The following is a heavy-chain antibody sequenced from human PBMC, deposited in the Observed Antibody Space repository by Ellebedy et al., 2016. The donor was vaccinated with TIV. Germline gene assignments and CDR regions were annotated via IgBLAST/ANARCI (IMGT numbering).Heavy chain of an antibody. D-gene: IGHD1-7*01. CDR2: IRSKAYGGTT. Sequence: GGSLRLXXTASGFTFGDYAMSWVRQAPGKGLEWVSFIRSKAYGGTTEYAASVKGRFTISRDDSKSIAYLQMNSLKTEDTALYYCTREAANWNYPYYYYNGMDVWGQGTTVTASS. V-gene: IGHV3-49*04. CDR1: GFTFGDYA. CDR3: TREAANWNYPYYYYNGMDV. J-gene: IGHJ6*02.